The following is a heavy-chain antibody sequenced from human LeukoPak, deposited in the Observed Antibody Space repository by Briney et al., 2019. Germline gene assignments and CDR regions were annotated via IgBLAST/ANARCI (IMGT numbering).Heavy chain of an antibody. CDR2: IYSGGST. V-gene: IGHV3-53*01. J-gene: IGHJ4*03. Sequence: GGSLRLSCAASGFTVSSNYMSWVRQPPGKGQERDSVIYSGGSTYYADSVKGRFTISRDNSKITLYLQMNSLRAEDTAVYYCARSRTEWFEVDYWGERTLVTVSS. D-gene: IGHD3-3*01. CDR3: ARSRTEWFEVDY. CDR1: GFTVSSNY.